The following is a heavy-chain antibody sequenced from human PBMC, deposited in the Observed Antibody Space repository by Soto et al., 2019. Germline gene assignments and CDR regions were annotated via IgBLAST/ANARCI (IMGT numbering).Heavy chain of an antibody. J-gene: IGHJ2*01. V-gene: IGHV1-69*01. CDR3: ARGASSGFEYWYFDL. CDR1: GGSFSKKA. D-gene: IGHD5-12*01. Sequence: QVQLVQSGAELKKPGSSVKVSCEASGGSFSKKAISWLRQAPGQGLEWMGGINTKFGATNYAPKFQGRITITADESTNTVYMTLSPLTFEDKAVYYCARGASSGFEYWYFDLWGRGTLVSVSS. CDR2: INTKFGAT.